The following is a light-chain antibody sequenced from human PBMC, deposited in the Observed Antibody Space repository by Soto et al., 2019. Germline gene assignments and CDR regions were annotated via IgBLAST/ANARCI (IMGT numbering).Light chain of an antibody. V-gene: IGKV3-20*01. Sequence: EVVLTQSPGTLSLSPGTRATLSCRASQSLSASYIAWYQQRPGQAPRLLIYGASSRAAGVPGRFSGSGSGTDFTLTISRLEPEDFAVYYCEQFATSPSFGQGTRRRL. J-gene: IGKJ5*01. CDR3: EQFATSPS. CDR2: GAS. CDR1: QSLSASY.